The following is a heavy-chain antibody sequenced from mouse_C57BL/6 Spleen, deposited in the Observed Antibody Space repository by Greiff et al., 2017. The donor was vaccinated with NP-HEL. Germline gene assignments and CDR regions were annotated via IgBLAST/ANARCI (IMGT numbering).Heavy chain of an antibody. CDR2: IYWDDDK. CDR3: ARTPYGNYEDAMDY. CDR1: GFSLSTSGMG. J-gene: IGHJ4*01. V-gene: IGHV8-12*01. Sequence: QVTLKVSGPGILQSSQTLSLTCSFSGFSLSTSGMGVSWIRQPSGKGLEWLVHIYWDDDKRYYPSLKSRLTISKDTSRNQVFLKITSVDTADTATYYCARTPYGNYEDAMDYWGQGTSVTVSS. D-gene: IGHD2-1*01.